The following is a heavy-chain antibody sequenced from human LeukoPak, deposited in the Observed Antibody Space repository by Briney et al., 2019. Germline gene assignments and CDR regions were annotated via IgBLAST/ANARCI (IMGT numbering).Heavy chain of an antibody. Sequence: PSETLSLTCAVYGGSFSVYYWSWIRQPPGKGLEWIGEINHSGSTNYNPSLKSRVTISVDTSKNQFSLKLSSVTAADTAVYYCARGPSAYYMDVWGKGTTVTVSS. CDR3: ARGPSAYYMDV. CDR2: INHSGST. CDR1: GGSFSVYY. V-gene: IGHV4-34*01. J-gene: IGHJ6*03.